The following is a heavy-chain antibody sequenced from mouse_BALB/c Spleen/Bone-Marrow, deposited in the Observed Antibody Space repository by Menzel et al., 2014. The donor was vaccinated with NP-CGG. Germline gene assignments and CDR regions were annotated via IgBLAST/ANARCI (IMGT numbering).Heavy chain of an antibody. J-gene: IGHJ3*01. CDR2: INSDGGST. CDR1: EYEFPSHD. CDR3: ARHGDYYGSSLFAY. D-gene: IGHD1-1*01. Sequence: VKLVESGGGLVQPGESLKLSCESNEYEFPSHDMSWVRKTPEKRLELVAAINSDGGSTYYPDTMERRFITSRDNSKXXLYLQMSSLRSEDTAFYYCARHGDYYGSSLFAYWGQGTLVTVSA. V-gene: IGHV5-2*01.